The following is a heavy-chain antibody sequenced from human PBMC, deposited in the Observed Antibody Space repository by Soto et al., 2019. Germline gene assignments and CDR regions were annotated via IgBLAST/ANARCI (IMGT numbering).Heavy chain of an antibody. CDR3: ATSNWRPNNWFDP. CDR2: ISPNSGGS. Sequence: QVQLVQSGAEVKKPGASVKVSCKASGYTFTDFYIHWVRQAPGQGLEWMGWISPNSGGSNYAQKFLGRVTITRDTSSKTTYMELSSLRSDDTAMYYCATSNWRPNNWFDPWGQGTLVTFSS. J-gene: IGHJ5*02. CDR1: GYTFTDFY. D-gene: IGHD1-20*01. V-gene: IGHV1-2*02.